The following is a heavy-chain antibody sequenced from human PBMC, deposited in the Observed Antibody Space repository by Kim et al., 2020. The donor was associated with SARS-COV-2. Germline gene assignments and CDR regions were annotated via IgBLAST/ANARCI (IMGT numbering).Heavy chain of an antibody. J-gene: IGHJ3*02. D-gene: IGHD2-15*01. V-gene: IGHV1-3*01. CDR2: INAGNGNT. CDR3: ARVVCSGGSCFLAFDI. Sequence: ASVKVSCKASGYTFTSYAMHWVRQAPGQRLEWMGWINAGNGNTKYSQKFQGRVTITRDTSASTAYMELSSLRSEDTAVYYCARVVCSGGSCFLAFDIWGQGTMVTVSS. CDR1: GYTFTSYA.